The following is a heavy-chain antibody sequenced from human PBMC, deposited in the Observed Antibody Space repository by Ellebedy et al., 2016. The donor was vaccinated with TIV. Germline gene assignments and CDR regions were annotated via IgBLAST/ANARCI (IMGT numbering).Heavy chain of an antibody. CDR2: ISGGGGTT. V-gene: IGHV3-23*01. Sequence: GESLKISXAASGFTFSSYAMSWVRQAPGKGLEWVSTISGGGGTTYYADSVKGRLTISRDNSKNTLYLQMNSLRADDTAVYYCAVTTGTATTSRFEYWGQGILVIVSS. CDR3: AVTTGTATTSRFEY. D-gene: IGHD1-1*01. CDR1: GFTFSSYA. J-gene: IGHJ4*02.